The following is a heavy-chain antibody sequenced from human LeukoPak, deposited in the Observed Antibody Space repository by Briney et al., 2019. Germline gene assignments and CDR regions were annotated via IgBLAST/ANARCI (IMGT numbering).Heavy chain of an antibody. D-gene: IGHD6-13*01. V-gene: IGHV4-30-4*01. Sequence: SSETLSLTCTVSGGSISSGDYYWSWIRQPPGKGLEWIGYIYYSGSTYYNPSLKSRVTISVDTSKNQFSLKLSSVTAADTAVYYCARIAAAGPFNWFDPWGQGTLVTVSS. CDR3: ARIAAAGPFNWFDP. CDR2: IYYSGST. CDR1: GGSISSGDYY. J-gene: IGHJ5*02.